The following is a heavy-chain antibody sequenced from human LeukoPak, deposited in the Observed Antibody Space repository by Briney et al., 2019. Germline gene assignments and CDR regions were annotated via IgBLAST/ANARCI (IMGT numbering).Heavy chain of an antibody. J-gene: IGHJ5*02. Sequence: ASVKVSCKASGYTFTSYDINWVRQATGQGLEWMGWINPNSGNTGYAPKFQGRVTLTRDTSTNTAYMELRSLRSEDTAVYYCAREDIIVVPPSRPFDPWGQGTLVTVSS. V-gene: IGHV1-8*03. D-gene: IGHD2-2*01. CDR2: INPNSGNT. CDR1: GYTFTSYD. CDR3: AREDIIVVPPSRPFDP.